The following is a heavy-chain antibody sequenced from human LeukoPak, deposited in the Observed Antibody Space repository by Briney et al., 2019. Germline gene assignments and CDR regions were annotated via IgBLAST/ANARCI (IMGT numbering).Heavy chain of an antibody. CDR1: GFTFSSYE. J-gene: IGHJ6*03. D-gene: IGHD3-22*01. V-gene: IGHV3-48*03. CDR2: ISSSGSTI. Sequence: QPGGSLRLSCAASGFTFSSYEMNRVRQAPGKGLEWVSYISSSGSTIYYADSVKGRFTITRDNSKNTLYLQMDSLRAEDTAVYYCARDTPHQITMIEPGYYYYMDVWGKGTTVTVSS. CDR3: ARDTPHQITMIEPGYYYYMDV.